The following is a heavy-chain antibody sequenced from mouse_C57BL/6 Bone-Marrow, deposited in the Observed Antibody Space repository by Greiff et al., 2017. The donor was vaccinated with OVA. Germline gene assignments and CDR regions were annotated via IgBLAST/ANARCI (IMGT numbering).Heavy chain of an antibody. J-gene: IGHJ4*01. CDR2: ISDGGSYT. CDR3: ARDDYYGSPYYAMDY. V-gene: IGHV5-4*01. D-gene: IGHD1-1*01. Sequence: EVKVVESGGGLVKPGGSLKLSCAASGFTFSSYAMSWVRQTPEKRLEWVATISDGGSYTYYPDNVKGRFTISRDNAKNNLYLQMSHLKSEDTAMYYCARDDYYGSPYYAMDYWGQGTSVTVSS. CDR1: GFTFSSYA.